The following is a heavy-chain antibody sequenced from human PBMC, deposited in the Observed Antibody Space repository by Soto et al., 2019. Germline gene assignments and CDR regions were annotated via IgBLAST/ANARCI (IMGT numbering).Heavy chain of an antibody. V-gene: IGHV3-43*01. CDR3: AKVNGHTPQYYFDY. CDR2: ISWDGGST. CDR1: VFTFDDYT. J-gene: IGHJ4*02. D-gene: IGHD2-21*01. Sequence: VGSLRLSCAASVFTFDDYTMHWVRQSPGKGLEWVSLISWDGGSTYYADSVKGRFTISRDNSKNSLYLQMNSLRTEDTALYYCAKVNGHTPQYYFDYWGQGTLVTVSS.